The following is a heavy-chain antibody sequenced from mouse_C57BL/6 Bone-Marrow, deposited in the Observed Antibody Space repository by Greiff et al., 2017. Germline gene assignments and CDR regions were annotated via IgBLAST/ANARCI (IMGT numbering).Heavy chain of an antibody. V-gene: IGHV1-15*01. CDR1: GYTFTDYE. Sequence: QVQLQHSGAELVRPGASVTLSCKASGYTFTDYEMHWVKQTPVHGLEWIGAIDPETGGTAYNQKFKGKAILTADKSSSTAYMELRSLTSEDSAVYYCTRKATVVVDYYAMDYWGQGTSVTVSS. CDR3: TRKATVVVDYYAMDY. D-gene: IGHD1-1*01. CDR2: IDPETGGT. J-gene: IGHJ4*01.